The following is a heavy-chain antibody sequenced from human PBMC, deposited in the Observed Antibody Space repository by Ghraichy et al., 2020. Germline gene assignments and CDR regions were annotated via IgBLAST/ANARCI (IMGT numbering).Heavy chain of an antibody. Sequence: SETLSLTCTVSGGSISSSSYYWGWIRQPPGKGLEWIGTIYSSGSPYYNPSLKSRVTISVDTSKNQFSLKLSSVTAADTAVYYCARQDYYDSSDSLDSWGQGTLVTVSS. CDR1: GGSISSSSYY. V-gene: IGHV4-39*01. CDR2: IYSSGSP. CDR3: ARQDYYDSSDSLDS. D-gene: IGHD3-22*01. J-gene: IGHJ4*02.